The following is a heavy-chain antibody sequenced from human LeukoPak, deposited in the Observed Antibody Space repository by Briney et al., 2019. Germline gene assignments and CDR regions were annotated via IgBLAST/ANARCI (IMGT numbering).Heavy chain of an antibody. CDR1: GYTLTQLS. CDR2: FDPEDGET. J-gene: IGHJ4*02. V-gene: IGHV1-24*01. D-gene: IGHD3-10*01. CDR3: ATVYYYGSGSFDY. Sequence: ASVKVSCKVSGYTLTQLSMHWVRQAPGKGLEWMGGFDPEDGETIYAQKFQGRVTMTEDTSTDTAYMELSSLRSEDTAVYYCATVYYYGSGSFDYWGQGTLVTVSS.